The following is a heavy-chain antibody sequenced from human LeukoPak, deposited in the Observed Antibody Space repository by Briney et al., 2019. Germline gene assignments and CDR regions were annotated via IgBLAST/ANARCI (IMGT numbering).Heavy chain of an antibody. Sequence: GGSLRLSCAASGFTFSDYYMSWIRQAPGKGLEWVSAISGSGGSTYYADSVKGRFTISRDNSKNTLYLQMNSLRAEDTAAYYCAKGRTRPGYYYYYMDVWGKGTTVTVSS. D-gene: IGHD1-7*01. V-gene: IGHV3-23*01. J-gene: IGHJ6*03. CDR3: AKGRTRPGYYYYYMDV. CDR1: GFTFSDYY. CDR2: ISGSGGST.